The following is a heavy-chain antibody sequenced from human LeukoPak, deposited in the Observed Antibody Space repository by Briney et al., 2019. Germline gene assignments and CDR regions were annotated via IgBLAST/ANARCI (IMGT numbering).Heavy chain of an antibody. Sequence: SETLSLTCTVSGGSVSSYYWSWIRQPAGKGLEWIGRIYTNGGTDYNASLTSRVTISVDKSNNQFSLKMTSVTVAGTAVYYCAGRDYWGQGILVTVSS. CDR1: GGSVSSYY. CDR2: IYTNGGT. CDR3: AGRDY. V-gene: IGHV4-4*07. J-gene: IGHJ4*02.